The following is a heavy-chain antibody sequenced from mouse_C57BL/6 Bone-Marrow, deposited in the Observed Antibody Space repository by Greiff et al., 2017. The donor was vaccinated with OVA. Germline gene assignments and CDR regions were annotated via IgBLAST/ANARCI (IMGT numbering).Heavy chain of an antibody. CDR2: IDPSDSET. D-gene: IGHD1-1*01. CDR3: ARSYYYGNYYFDY. V-gene: IGHV1-52*01. CDR1: GYTFTSYW. J-gene: IGHJ2*01. Sequence: QVQLQQPGAELVRPGSSVKLSCKASGYTFTSYWMHWVKQRPIQGLEWIGNIDPSDSETHYNQKFKDKATLTVDKSSSTAYMQLSSLTSEDSAVYYCARSYYYGNYYFDYWGQGTTLTVSS.